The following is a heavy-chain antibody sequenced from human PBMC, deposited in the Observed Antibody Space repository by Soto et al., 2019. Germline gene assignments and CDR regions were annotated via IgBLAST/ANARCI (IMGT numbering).Heavy chain of an antibody. J-gene: IGHJ6*02. Sequence: QVQLLQSGAEVKKPGSSVRVSCEASGGTFRTYAISWVRQAPGQGREWMGEIIPISGTVNYAQKFQGRVTITADESTTTVYMDLRSLRSEDTAVYYCAKGAVAGTPTSYYYYGMDVWGQGTTVTVSS. CDR3: AKGAVAGTPTSYYYYGMDV. D-gene: IGHD6-19*01. CDR1: GGTFRTYA. CDR2: IIPISGTV. V-gene: IGHV1-69*12.